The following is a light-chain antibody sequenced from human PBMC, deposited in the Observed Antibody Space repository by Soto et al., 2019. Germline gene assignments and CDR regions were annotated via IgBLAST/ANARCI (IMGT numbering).Light chain of an antibody. V-gene: IGKV1-5*03. Sequence: DIQMTQSPSTLSASVGDRVTITCRASQSISSWLAWYQQKPGKAPNLLIYKASNLETGVPSRFSGSGSGTEFTLTISSLQPDDSATYYCQQYDTYWTFGQGTKV. CDR1: QSISSW. J-gene: IGKJ1*01. CDR3: QQYDTYWT. CDR2: KAS.